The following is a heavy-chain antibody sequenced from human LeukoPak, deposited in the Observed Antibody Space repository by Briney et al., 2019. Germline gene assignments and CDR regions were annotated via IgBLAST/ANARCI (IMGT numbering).Heavy chain of an antibody. D-gene: IGHD6-19*01. V-gene: IGHV1-18*01. CDR2: ISAYNGNT. Sequence: ASVKVSCKASGYTFTSYGISWVRQAPGQGLEWMGWISAYNGNTNYAQKLQGSVTMTTDTSTSTAYMELRSLRSGDTAVYYCASAIAVAGYYFDYWGQGTLVTVSS. J-gene: IGHJ4*02. CDR3: ASAIAVAGYYFDY. CDR1: GYTFTSYG.